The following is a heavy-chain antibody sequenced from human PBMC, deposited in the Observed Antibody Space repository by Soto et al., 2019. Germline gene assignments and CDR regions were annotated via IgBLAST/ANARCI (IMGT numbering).Heavy chain of an antibody. CDR3: ARDGVSDYSSPYYFDY. CDR2: IKQDGSEK. Sequence: LRLSCAASGFTFSSYWMSWVRQAPGKGLEWVANIKQDGSEKYYVDSVKGRFTIPRDNAKNSLYLQMNSLRAEDTAVYYCARDGVSDYSSPYYFDYWGQGTLVTVYS. V-gene: IGHV3-7*03. CDR1: GFTFSSYW. J-gene: IGHJ4*02. D-gene: IGHD4-4*01.